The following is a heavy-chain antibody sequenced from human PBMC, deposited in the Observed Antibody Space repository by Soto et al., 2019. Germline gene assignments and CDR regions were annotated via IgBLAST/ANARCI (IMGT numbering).Heavy chain of an antibody. CDR2: IYHSGSI. CDR1: GGSISRSNW. Sequence: LETLSLTCAVSGGSISRSNWWSWVRQPPGKGLEWIGDIYHSGSINYNPSLKSRVTISVDKSKNQFSLKLSSVTAADTAVYYCARGSATGYSGSWSPYYYYGMDVWGQGTTVTVSS. D-gene: IGHD6-13*01. CDR3: ARGSATGYSGSWSPYYYYGMDV. J-gene: IGHJ6*02. V-gene: IGHV4-4*02.